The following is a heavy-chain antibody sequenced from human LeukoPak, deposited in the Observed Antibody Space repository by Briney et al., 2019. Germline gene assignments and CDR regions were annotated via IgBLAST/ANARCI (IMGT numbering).Heavy chain of an antibody. J-gene: IGHJ4*02. CDR2: IYTSGST. D-gene: IGHD3-10*01. V-gene: IGHV4-4*07. Sequence: ASETLSLTCTVSGYSISSSYYWSWIRQPAGKGLEWIGRIYTSGSTNYNPSLKSRVTMSVDTSKNQFSLMLNSVTAADTAVYYCAREGSGSRPFDYWGQGTLVTVSS. CDR3: AREGSGSRPFDY. CDR1: GYSISSSYY.